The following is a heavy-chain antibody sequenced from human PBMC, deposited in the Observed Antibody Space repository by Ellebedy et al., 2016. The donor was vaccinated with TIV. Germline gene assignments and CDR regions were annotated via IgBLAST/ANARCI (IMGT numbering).Heavy chain of an antibody. CDR3: ARVLLWFRGDAFDI. V-gene: IGHV3-48*03. Sequence: GESLKISCAASGFTFSNYEMNWVRQAPGKGLEWVSYISSSGSTIYYADSVKGRFTISRDNAKNSLYLQMNSLRAEDTAVYYCARVLLWFRGDAFDIWGQGTMVTVSS. D-gene: IGHD3-10*01. CDR1: GFTFSNYE. CDR2: ISSSGSTI. J-gene: IGHJ3*02.